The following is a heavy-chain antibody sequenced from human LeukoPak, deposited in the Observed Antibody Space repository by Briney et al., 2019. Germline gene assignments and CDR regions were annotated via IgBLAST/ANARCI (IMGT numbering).Heavy chain of an antibody. Sequence: SQTLSLTCTVSGGSISSGSYYWSWIRQPPGKGLEWIGYIYYSGSTNYNPSLKSRVTISVDTSKNQFSLKLSSVTAADTAVYYCARATYYDFWSGYYRDYYYMDVWGKGTTVTVSS. CDR2: IYYSGST. CDR1: GGSISSGSYY. V-gene: IGHV4-61*01. J-gene: IGHJ6*03. CDR3: ARATYYDFWSGYYRDYYYMDV. D-gene: IGHD3-3*01.